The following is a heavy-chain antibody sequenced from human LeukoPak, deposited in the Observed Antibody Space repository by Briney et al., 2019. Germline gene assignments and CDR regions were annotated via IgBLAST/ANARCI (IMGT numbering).Heavy chain of an antibody. CDR1: GGSIGSYY. CDR3: AREPSSGYYNPRFLSYMDV. D-gene: IGHD3-22*01. CDR2: IYTSGST. V-gene: IGHV4-4*07. J-gene: IGHJ6*03. Sequence: PSATLSLTCIVSGGSIGSYYWSWVRQPAGKGLEWIGRIYTSGSTNYNPSLKSRVTMSVDTSKNQFSLKLSSVTAADTAVYYCAREPSSGYYNPRFLSYMDVWGKGTTVTVSS.